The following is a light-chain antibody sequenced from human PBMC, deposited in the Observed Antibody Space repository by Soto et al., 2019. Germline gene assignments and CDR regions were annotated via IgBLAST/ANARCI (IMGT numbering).Light chain of an antibody. Sequence: DIPMTQSPSSLSVSVGDRVTITCRASQGISNFLAWFQQKPGKVPKLLIYAASTLQSGAPSRVSGSGSGTDVMLTISSLQPEDVAVYSCQRYNGAPLTVGGGTKAETK. CDR3: QRYNGAPLT. V-gene: IGKV1-27*01. J-gene: IGKJ4*01. CDR1: QGISNF. CDR2: AAS.